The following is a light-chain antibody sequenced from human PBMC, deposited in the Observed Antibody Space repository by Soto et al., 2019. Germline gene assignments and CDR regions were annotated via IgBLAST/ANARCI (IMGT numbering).Light chain of an antibody. CDR3: LQYGTSPET. J-gene: IGKJ1*01. V-gene: IGKV3-20*01. Sequence: IVFAESPGPLSFSPGERATLSCLASQSVSSSYLAWYQQKPGQAPRLLIYGASSRATGIPDRFSGSGSGTDFTLTIRRLEPEDFAVYYCLQYGTSPETFGQGTKVDI. CDR2: GAS. CDR1: QSVSSSY.